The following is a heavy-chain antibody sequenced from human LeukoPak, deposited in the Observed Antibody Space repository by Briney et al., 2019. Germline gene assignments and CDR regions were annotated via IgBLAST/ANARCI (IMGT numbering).Heavy chain of an antibody. D-gene: IGHD3-3*01. V-gene: IGHV4-34*01. Sequence: PSETLSLTCAVYGGSFSGYYWSWIRQPPGKGLEWIGEINHSGSTNYNPSLKSRVTISVDTSKNQFSLKLSSVTAADTGVYYCARGGYDFWSGYYTGRFWFDPWGQGTLVTVSS. CDR1: GGSFSGYY. CDR2: INHSGST. CDR3: ARGGYDFWSGYYTGRFWFDP. J-gene: IGHJ5*02.